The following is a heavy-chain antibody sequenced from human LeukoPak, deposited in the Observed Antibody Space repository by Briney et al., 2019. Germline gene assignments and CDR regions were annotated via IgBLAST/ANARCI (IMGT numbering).Heavy chain of an antibody. CDR1: GGSISSYY. J-gene: IGHJ4*02. CDR3: ARLSRGQWLVPDY. D-gene: IGHD6-19*01. Sequence: SETLSLTCTVSGGSISSYYWSWIRQPPGKGLEWIGYIYYSGSTNYNPSLKSRVTISVDTSKNQFSLKLSSVTAADTAVYYYARLSRGQWLVPDYWGQGTLVTVSS. V-gene: IGHV4-59*08. CDR2: IYYSGST.